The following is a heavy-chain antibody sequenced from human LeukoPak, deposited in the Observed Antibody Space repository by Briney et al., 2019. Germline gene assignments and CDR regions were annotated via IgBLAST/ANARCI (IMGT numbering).Heavy chain of an antibody. CDR3: AAGAGYYYYYMDV. CDR2: IRSKAYGGTT. CDR1: GFTFADYA. V-gene: IGHV3-49*04. J-gene: IGHJ6*03. D-gene: IGHD4-17*01. Sequence: GGSLRLSCTASGFTFADYAMSWVRQAPGKGLEWVGFIRSKAYGGTTEYAASVKGRFTISRDDSKSIAYLQMNSVKTEDTAVYYCAAGAGYYYYYMDVWGKGTTVTVSS.